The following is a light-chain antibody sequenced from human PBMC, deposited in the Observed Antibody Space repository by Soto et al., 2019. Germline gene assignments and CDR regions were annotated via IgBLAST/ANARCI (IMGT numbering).Light chain of an antibody. CDR2: DVS. CDR1: QGISSY. V-gene: IGKV1-8*01. J-gene: IGKJ1*01. CDR3: QQSYSSSWT. Sequence: AIRMTQSPSSLSASTGDRVTITCRASQGISSYLAWYQQKPGKAPKLLIYDVSTLESGVPSRFSGSGSGTDFTLTISSLQREDFATYFCQQSYSSSWTFGQGTKVDIK.